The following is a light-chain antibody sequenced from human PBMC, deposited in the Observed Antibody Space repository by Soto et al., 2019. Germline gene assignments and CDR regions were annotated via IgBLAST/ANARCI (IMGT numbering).Light chain of an antibody. Sequence: QSVLTQPPSVSGAPGQRVTISCPGSSSNIGAGYDVHWYQQRPGTAPKLLIFGNINRPSGVPDRFSGSKSGTSASLAITGLQPEDEGDYYCQSYDSTRSARYVFGTGTKLTVL. V-gene: IGLV1-40*01. CDR1: SSNIGAGYD. CDR2: GNI. J-gene: IGLJ1*01. CDR3: QSYDSTRSARYV.